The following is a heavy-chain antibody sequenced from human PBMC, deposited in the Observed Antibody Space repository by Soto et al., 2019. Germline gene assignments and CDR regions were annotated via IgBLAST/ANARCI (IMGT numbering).Heavy chain of an antibody. CDR1: GYTFTSYY. Sequence: ASVKVSCKASGYTFTSYYMHWVRQAPGQGLEWMGIINPSGGSTSYAQKFQGRVTMTRDTSTSTVYMELSSLRSEDTAVYYCATDRIFGVVPNSGVDYWGHGTLVTVSS. CDR2: INPSGGST. J-gene: IGHJ4*01. CDR3: ATDRIFGVVPNSGVDY. V-gene: IGHV1-46*01. D-gene: IGHD3-3*01.